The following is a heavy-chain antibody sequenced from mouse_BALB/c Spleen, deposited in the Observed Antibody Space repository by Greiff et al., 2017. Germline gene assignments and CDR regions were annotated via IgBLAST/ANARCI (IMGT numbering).Heavy chain of an antibody. CDR3: ARDWNYAMDY. CDR2: ISDGGSYT. Sequence: DVKLVESGGGLVKPGGSLKLSCAASGFTFSDYYMYWVRQTPEKRLEWVATISDGGSYTYYPDSVKGRFTISRDNAKNNLYLQMSSLKSEDTAMYYCARDWNYAMDYWGQGTSVTVSS. V-gene: IGHV5-4*02. J-gene: IGHJ4*01. CDR1: GFTFSDYY.